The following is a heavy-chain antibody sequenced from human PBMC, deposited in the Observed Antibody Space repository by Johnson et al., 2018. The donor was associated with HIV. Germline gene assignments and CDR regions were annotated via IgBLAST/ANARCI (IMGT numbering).Heavy chain of an antibody. D-gene: IGHD3-3*01. J-gene: IGHJ3*02. CDR2: IKQDGSEK. V-gene: IGHV3-7*04. CDR1: GFTFSNYA. CDR3: ARAYYTFWSGYDAFDI. Sequence: VQLVESGGGVVQPGRSLRLSCAASGFTFSNYAMHWVRQAPGKGLEWVANIKQDGSEKYYVDSVKGRFTISRDNAKNSLYLQMNSLRAEDTAVYYCARAYYTFWSGYDAFDIWGQGTMVTVSS.